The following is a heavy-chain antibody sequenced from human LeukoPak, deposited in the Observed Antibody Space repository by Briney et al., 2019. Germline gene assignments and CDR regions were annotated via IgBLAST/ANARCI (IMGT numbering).Heavy chain of an antibody. D-gene: IGHD6-19*01. Sequence: GESLKISCKGSGYSFTSYWIGWARQMPGKGLEWMGIIYPGDSDTRYSPSFQGQVTISADKSISTAYLQWSSLKASDTAMYYCARIEAVADYYFDYWGQGTLVTVSS. J-gene: IGHJ4*02. CDR2: IYPGDSDT. CDR1: GYSFTSYW. CDR3: ARIEAVADYYFDY. V-gene: IGHV5-51*01.